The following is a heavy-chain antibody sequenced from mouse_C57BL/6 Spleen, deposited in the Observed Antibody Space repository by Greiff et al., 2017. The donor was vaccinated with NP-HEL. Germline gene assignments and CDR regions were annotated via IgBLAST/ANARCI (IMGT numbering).Heavy chain of an antibody. V-gene: IGHV1-54*01. CDR1: GYAFTNYL. J-gene: IGHJ3*01. D-gene: IGHD2-4*01. CDR2: INPGSGGT. CDR3: ARGDYDGFAY. Sequence: VHLVESGAELVRPGTSVKVSCKASGYAFTNYLIEWVKQRPGQGLEWIGVINPGSGGTNYNEKFKGKATLTADKSSSTAYMQLSSLTSEDSAVYFCARGDYDGFAYWGQGTLVTVSA.